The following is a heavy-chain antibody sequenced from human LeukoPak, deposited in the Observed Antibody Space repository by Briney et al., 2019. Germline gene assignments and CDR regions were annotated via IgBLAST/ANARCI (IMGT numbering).Heavy chain of an antibody. Sequence: SETLSLTCTVSGGSISSYYWSWIRQPAGRGLEWIGRIYTSGNTNYNPSLKSRVTMSVDAPKKQFSLKLSSVTAADSAVYYCASSGYYGSGSYFEYWGQGTLVTVSS. D-gene: IGHD3-10*01. CDR2: IYTSGNT. CDR1: GGSISSYY. CDR3: ASSGYYGSGSYFEY. V-gene: IGHV4-4*07. J-gene: IGHJ4*02.